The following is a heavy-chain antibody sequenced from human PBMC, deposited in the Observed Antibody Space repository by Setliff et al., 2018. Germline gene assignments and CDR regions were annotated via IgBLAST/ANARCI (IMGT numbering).Heavy chain of an antibody. CDR1: GYTFNSYG. Sequence: ASVKVSCKASGYTFNSYGITWVRQAPGQGLEWMGWISPYNGKTNHAQNLQGRVAMTTDTSTSTAYMELRSLRSDDTAVYYCVRGPGPSVVGPPTAAFDIWGQGTMVTVSS. V-gene: IGHV1-18*01. CDR2: ISPYNGKT. CDR3: VRGPGPSVVGPPTAAFDI. D-gene: IGHD2-15*01. J-gene: IGHJ3*02.